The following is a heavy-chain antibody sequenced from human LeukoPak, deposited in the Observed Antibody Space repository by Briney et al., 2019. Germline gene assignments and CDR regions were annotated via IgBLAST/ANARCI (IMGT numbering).Heavy chain of an antibody. D-gene: IGHD6-6*01. CDR3: AKEWCSSSSPLLFDY. CDR2: LSASGTNT. Sequence: GGSLRLSCAASGFSFSSYAMSWVRQAPGKGLEWVSGLSASGTNTYYTDSVKGRFTISRDNSKNTLYLQMNSLRAEDTAPYYCAKEWCSSSSPLLFDYWGQGTLVTVSS. J-gene: IGHJ4*02. CDR1: GFSFSSYA. V-gene: IGHV3-23*01.